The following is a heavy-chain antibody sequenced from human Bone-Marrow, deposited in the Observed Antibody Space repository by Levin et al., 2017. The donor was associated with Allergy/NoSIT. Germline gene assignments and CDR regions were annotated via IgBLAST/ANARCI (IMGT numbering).Heavy chain of an antibody. J-gene: IGHJ4*02. CDR1: GYSFPNYW. CDR3: VRQLWGRTWRNAVTTFGLGF. Sequence: GESRKISCEGSGYSFPNYWIGWVRQMPGKGLEWMGIIFPGDSDTRYSPSFQSQVTISADKSINTAYLQWNSLRASDTAIYYCVRQLWGRTWRNAVTTFGLGFWGQGTLVTVSS. D-gene: IGHD3-10*02. V-gene: IGHV5-51*01. CDR2: IFPGDSDT.